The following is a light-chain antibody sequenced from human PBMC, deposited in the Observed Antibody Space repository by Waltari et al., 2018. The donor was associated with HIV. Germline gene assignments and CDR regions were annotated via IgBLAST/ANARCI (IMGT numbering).Light chain of an antibody. CDR1: TSDVGGYKY. J-gene: IGLJ1*01. V-gene: IGLV2-14*01. Sequence: QSALTQPASVSGSPGQSITISCTGTTSDVGGYKYVSWYQQHPGKAPKLVIYAVNNRPSGVSIRFSGSRSGNTAALTISELQAEDEADYYCTSYTSRNTRVFGTGTKVTVL. CDR3: TSYTSRNTRV. CDR2: AVN.